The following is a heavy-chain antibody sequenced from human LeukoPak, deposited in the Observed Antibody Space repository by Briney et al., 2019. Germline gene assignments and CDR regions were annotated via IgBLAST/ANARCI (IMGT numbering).Heavy chain of an antibody. J-gene: IGHJ4*02. CDR2: IKQDGSEK. V-gene: IGHV3-7*03. D-gene: IGHD3-22*01. CDR1: GFTFSSYW. Sequence: PGGSLRLSCEASGFTFSSYWMSWVRQAPGKGLEWVANIKQDGSEKYYVDSVKGRFTISRDNAKNSLYLQMNSLRAEDAAVYYCAREPYYYDSSGHDYWGQGTLVTVSS. CDR3: AREPYYYDSSGHDY.